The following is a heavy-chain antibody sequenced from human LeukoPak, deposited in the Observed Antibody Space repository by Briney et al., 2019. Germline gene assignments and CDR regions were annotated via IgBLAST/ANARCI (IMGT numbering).Heavy chain of an antibody. CDR2: ISGSGGGST. CDR1: GFSFSSYA. CDR3: AKAPWAGESSDH. D-gene: IGHD3-10*01. Sequence: GGSLRLSCAASGFSFSSYAMSWVRQAPGKGLEWVSAISGSGGGSTYYADSVKGRFTISRDNSKNTLYLQMNSLRAEDTAVYYCAKAPWAGESSDHWGQGTLVTVSS. J-gene: IGHJ4*02. V-gene: IGHV3-23*01.